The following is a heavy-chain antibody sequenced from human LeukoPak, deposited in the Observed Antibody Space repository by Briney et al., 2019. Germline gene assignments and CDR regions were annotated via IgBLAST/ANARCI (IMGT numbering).Heavy chain of an antibody. Sequence: ASVKVSCKASGYTFSGYNLHWVRQAPGQGLEWMGRINPNSGDTDYAQMFQGRVTMTSDTSIRTAYMELIRLGSDDTAVYYGARDPNWIYNHYYMDVWGKGTAVTVSS. CDR2: INPNSGDT. V-gene: IGHV1-2*06. J-gene: IGHJ6*03. CDR1: GYTFSGYN. D-gene: IGHD1-1*01. CDR3: ARDPNWIYNHYYMDV.